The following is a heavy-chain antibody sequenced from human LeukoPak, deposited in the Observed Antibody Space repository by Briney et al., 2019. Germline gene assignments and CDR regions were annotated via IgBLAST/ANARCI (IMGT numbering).Heavy chain of an antibody. D-gene: IGHD6-19*01. CDR1: GFTFSSYA. CDR2: ISYDGSNK. Sequence: PGRSLRLSCAASGFTFSSYAMHWVRQAPGKGLEWVAVISYDGSNKYYADSVKGRFTISRDNSKNTLYLQMNSLRAEDTAMYYCAREGYSSGHFDYWGQGTLVTVSS. J-gene: IGHJ4*02. CDR3: AREGYSSGHFDY. V-gene: IGHV3-30-3*01.